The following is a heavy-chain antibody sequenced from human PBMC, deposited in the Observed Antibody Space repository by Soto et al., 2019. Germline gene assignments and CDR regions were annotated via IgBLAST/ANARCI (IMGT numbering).Heavy chain of an antibody. D-gene: IGHD3-9*01. J-gene: IGHJ4*02. CDR2: ISDSGGST. CDR1: GFTFSSYA. V-gene: IGHV3-23*01. CDR3: AKLLRFYYDILTGYLDC. Sequence: PGGSLRLSCAASGFTFSSYAMSWVRQAPGKGLEWVSAISDSGGSTYYADSVKGRFTISRDNSKNTLYLQMNSLRAEDTAVYYCAKLLRFYYDILTGYLDCWGQGTLVTVSS.